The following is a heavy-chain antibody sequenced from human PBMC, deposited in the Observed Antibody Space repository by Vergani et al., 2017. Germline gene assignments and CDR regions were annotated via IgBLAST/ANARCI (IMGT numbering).Heavy chain of an antibody. V-gene: IGHV3-9*01. CDR2: ISWNSGSI. CDR3: AKDIDPGPWTNLYYYGMDV. D-gene: IGHD3/OR15-3a*01. J-gene: IGHJ6*02. Sequence: EVQLVEYGGGLVQPGRSLRLSCAASVFTFDDYAMHWVRQAPGKGLEWVSGISWNSGSIGYADSVKGRFTISRDNAKNSLYLQMNSLRAEDTALYYCAKDIDPGPWTNLYYYGMDVWGQGTTVTVSS. CDR1: VFTFDDYA.